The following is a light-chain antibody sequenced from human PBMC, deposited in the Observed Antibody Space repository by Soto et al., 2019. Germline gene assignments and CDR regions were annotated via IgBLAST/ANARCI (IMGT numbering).Light chain of an antibody. CDR2: EVT. Sequence: QSALTQPPSASGAPGQPVTISCTGTSSDVGGYNYVSWYQQHPGKAPKLMIYEVTMRPSGVPDRFSGSKSGNTASLTVSGLQAEDEADYYCSSYAGSNNLYVFGTGTKLTVL. V-gene: IGLV2-8*01. J-gene: IGLJ1*01. CDR1: SSDVGGYNY. CDR3: SSYAGSNNLYV.